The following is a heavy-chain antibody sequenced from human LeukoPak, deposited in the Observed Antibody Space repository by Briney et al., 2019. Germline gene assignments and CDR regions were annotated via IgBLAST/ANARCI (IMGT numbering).Heavy chain of an antibody. Sequence: GGSLRLSCAASGFAFSTYAMHWVRQAPGKGLEWVAVISYNGSEICYGDSVKGRFTISRDNSKNTLYLQMNRLRVEDTAVYHCAKAGCSSARCYTNYWGQGTSVTVSS. CDR1: GFAFSTYA. J-gene: IGHJ4*02. CDR2: ISYNGSEI. CDR3: AKAGCSSARCYTNY. V-gene: IGHV3-30*04. D-gene: IGHD2-2*02.